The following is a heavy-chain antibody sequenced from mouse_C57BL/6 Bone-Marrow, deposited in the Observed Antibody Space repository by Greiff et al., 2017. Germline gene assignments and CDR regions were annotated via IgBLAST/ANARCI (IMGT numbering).Heavy chain of an antibody. D-gene: IGHD3-2*02. V-gene: IGHV1-59*01. Sequence: QVQLQQPGAELVRPGTSVKLSCKASGYTFTSYWMHWVKQRPGQGLEWIGVIDPSDSYTNYNQKFKGKATLTVDTSSSTAYMQLSSLTSEDSAVYYCARRKEGDSSGPAWFAYWGQGTLVTVSA. CDR2: IDPSDSYT. J-gene: IGHJ3*01. CDR3: ARRKEGDSSGPAWFAY. CDR1: GYTFTSYW.